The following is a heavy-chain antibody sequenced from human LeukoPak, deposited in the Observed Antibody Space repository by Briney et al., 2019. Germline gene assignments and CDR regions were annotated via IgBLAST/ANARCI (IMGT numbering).Heavy chain of an antibody. D-gene: IGHD6-19*01. CDR1: GGTFISYA. CDR3: ARDHSSGLYYFDY. Sequence: ASVKVSCKASGGTFISYAISWVRQAPGQGLEWMGGIIPIFGTANYAQKFQNRVTITADESTRTAYMELSSLRSEDTAVYYCARDHSSGLYYFDYWGQGTLVTVSS. J-gene: IGHJ4*02. V-gene: IGHV1-69*13. CDR2: IIPIFGTA.